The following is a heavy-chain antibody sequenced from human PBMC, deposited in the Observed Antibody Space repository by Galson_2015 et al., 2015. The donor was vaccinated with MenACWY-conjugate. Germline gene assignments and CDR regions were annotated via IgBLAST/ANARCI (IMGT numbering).Heavy chain of an antibody. Sequence: SLRLCCAASGFTFSNFWVSWVRQAPGKGLEWVASIRQDGSEKYLVDSVKGRFTISRDNAENSLFLQMNSLRAEDTAVYYCARERWVRGVFFDQWGQGTLVTVSS. CDR2: IRQDGSEK. J-gene: IGHJ4*02. CDR3: ARERWVRGVFFDQ. V-gene: IGHV3-7*01. D-gene: IGHD3-10*01. CDR1: GFTFSNFW.